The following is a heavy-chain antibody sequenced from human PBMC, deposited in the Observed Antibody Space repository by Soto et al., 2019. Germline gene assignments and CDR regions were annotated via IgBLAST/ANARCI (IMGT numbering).Heavy chain of an antibody. V-gene: IGHV4-31*03. D-gene: IGHD3-10*01. J-gene: IGHJ4*02. CDR3: ARVGTGVRGAVVIEY. CDR2: IYYSGST. Sequence: SETLSLTCTVSGGSISSGGYYWSWIRQHPGKGLEWIGYIYYSGSTYYNPSLKSRVTISVDTSKNQFSLKLSSVTAADTAVYYCARVGTGVRGAVVIEYWGQGTLVTVSS. CDR1: GGSISSGGYY.